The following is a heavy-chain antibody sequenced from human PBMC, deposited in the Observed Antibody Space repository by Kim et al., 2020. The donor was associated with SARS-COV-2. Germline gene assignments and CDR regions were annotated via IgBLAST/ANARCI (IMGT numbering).Heavy chain of an antibody. CDR1: GFTFSSYS. J-gene: IGHJ4*02. Sequence: GGSLRLSCAASGFTFSSYSMNWVRQAPGKGLEWVSSISSSSSYIYYADSVKGRFTISRDNAKNSLYLQMNSLRAEDTAVYYCARDGSGYDWAFDYWGQGTLVTVSS. V-gene: IGHV3-21*01. D-gene: IGHD5-12*01. CDR3: ARDGSGYDWAFDY. CDR2: ISSSSSYI.